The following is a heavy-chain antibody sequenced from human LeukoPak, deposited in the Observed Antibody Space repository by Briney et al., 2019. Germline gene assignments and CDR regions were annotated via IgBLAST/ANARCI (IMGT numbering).Heavy chain of an antibody. V-gene: IGHV1-18*01. CDR1: GYTFTSYG. J-gene: IGHJ5*02. CDR3: ARDGKRPASYYDYVWGSYRNNWFDP. Sequence: ASVKVSCKASGYTFTSYGISWVRQAPGQGLEWMGWISAYNGNTNYAQKLQGRVTMTTDTSTSTAYMELSSLRSEDTAVYYCARDGKRPASYYDYVWGSYRNNWFDPWGQGTLVTVSS. CDR2: ISAYNGNT. D-gene: IGHD3-16*02.